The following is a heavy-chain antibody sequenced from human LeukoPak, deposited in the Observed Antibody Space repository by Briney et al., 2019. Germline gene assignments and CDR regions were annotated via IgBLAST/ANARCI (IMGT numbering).Heavy chain of an antibody. J-gene: IGHJ3*01. V-gene: IGHV1-2*02. Sequence: ASVKVSCKASGYTFTGYYMHWVRQAPGQGLEWMGWIKPDSGGTNYAQKFQGRVTMTRDTSISTAYMELSSLRFDDTAVYYCSSWSYELDASDVWGRGTMVTVSS. CDR3: SSWSYELDASDV. CDR1: GYTFTGYY. D-gene: IGHD3-10*01. CDR2: IKPDSGGT.